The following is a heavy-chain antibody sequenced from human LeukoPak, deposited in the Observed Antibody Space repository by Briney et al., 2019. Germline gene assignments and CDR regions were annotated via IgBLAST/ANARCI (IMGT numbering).Heavy chain of an antibody. J-gene: IGHJ3*02. CDR1: GFAFSNFD. Sequence: GGSLRLSCAASGFAFSNFDMHWVRQSTGGRLEWVAHILVNGDTQYAGSVKGRFTISRENAKSSVYLQMNSLRDGDTAVYHCIRDRFGERTFEIWGQGTMVAVSS. V-gene: IGHV3-13*01. CDR3: IRDRFGERTFEI. CDR2: ILVNGDT. D-gene: IGHD3-10*01.